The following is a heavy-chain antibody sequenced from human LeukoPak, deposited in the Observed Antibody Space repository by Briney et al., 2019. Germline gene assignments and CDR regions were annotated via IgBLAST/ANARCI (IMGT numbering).Heavy chain of an antibody. CDR1: GYTFTSYY. J-gene: IGHJ4*02. V-gene: IGHV1-46*01. Sequence: ASVKVSCKASGYTFTSYYMHWVRQAPGQGLEWMGIINPSGGSTSYAQKFQGRVTMTRDTSTSTVYMELSSLRSEDTAVYYCAREPPGSGSYVGGFDYWGQGTLVTVSS. D-gene: IGHD1-26*01. CDR2: INPSGGST. CDR3: AREPPGSGSYVGGFDY.